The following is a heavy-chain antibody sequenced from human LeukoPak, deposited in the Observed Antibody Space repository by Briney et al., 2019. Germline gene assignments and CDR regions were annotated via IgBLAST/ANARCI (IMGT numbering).Heavy chain of an antibody. CDR1: GFTFSSYS. Sequence: GGSLRLSCVGSGFTFSSYSMNWVRQAPGKGLEWVSSISSSSSYIYYADSVKGRFTISRDNAKNSLYLQMNSLRAEDTAVYYCARDRPHSSSWFPSVYYYGMDVWGKGTTVTVSS. D-gene: IGHD6-13*01. V-gene: IGHV3-21*01. CDR2: ISSSSSYI. J-gene: IGHJ6*04. CDR3: ARDRPHSSSWFPSVYYYGMDV.